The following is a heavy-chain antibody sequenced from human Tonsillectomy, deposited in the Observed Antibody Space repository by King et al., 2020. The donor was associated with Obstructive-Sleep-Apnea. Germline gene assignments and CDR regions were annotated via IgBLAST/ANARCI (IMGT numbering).Heavy chain of an antibody. CDR1: GYTLTELS. CDR2: FDPEDGEI. CDR3: ATGSGWPINWFDP. D-gene: IGHD6-19*01. Sequence: QLVQSGAEVKKPGASVKVSCKVSGYTLTELSMHWVRQAPGKGLEWMGGFDPEDGEIIYAQKFQGRVTMTEDTSTDTAYMELSSLKSEDTAVYHCATGSGWPINWFDPWGQGSLVTVSS. V-gene: IGHV1-24*01. J-gene: IGHJ5*02.